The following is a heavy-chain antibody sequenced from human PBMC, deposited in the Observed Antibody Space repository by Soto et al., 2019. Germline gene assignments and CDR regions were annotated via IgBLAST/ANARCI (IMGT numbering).Heavy chain of an antibody. V-gene: IGHV3-23*01. CDR3: AIDEVGAVYYYDYGMDV. CDR1: GFTFSLYT. Sequence: EVQLLESGGGLVQPGGSLRLSCAASGFTFSLYTMSWVRQAPGKGLEWVSAIIGSGGSTYYADSVKGRFTISRDNSKHRLYLQMNSMRAEDQAVYYCAIDEVGAVYYYDYGMDVWGQGTTVTVSS. J-gene: IGHJ6*01. D-gene: IGHD1-26*01. CDR2: IIGSGGST.